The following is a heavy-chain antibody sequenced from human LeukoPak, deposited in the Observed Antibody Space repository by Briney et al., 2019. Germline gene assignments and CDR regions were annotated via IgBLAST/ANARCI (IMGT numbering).Heavy chain of an antibody. CDR1: GFTFSSYW. V-gene: IGHV3-74*01. CDR2: INSDGSST. CDR3: ARRGDYYDSSGNYYMDV. J-gene: IGHJ6*03. D-gene: IGHD3-22*01. Sequence: AGGSLRLSCAASGFTFSSYWMHWVRQAPGKGLVWVSRINSDGSSTSYADSVKGRFTISRDNAKNTLYLQMNSLRAEDTAVYYCARRGDYYDSSGNYYMDVWGKGTTVTVSS.